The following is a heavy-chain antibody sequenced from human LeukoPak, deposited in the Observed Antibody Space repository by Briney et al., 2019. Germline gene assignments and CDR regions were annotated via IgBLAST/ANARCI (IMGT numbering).Heavy chain of an antibody. D-gene: IGHD2-2*01. J-gene: IGHJ4*02. Sequence: SETLSLTCSVSGGSIGSNNYYWAWLRQPPGRGLEWIATMHYSGTTFYNMSVKSRVAISLDSSKTQFSLKVNSVTASDTAVYFCASGYAEVLLVAEAFDYWGQGTLVTVSS. CDR1: GGSIGSNNYY. V-gene: IGHV4-39*01. CDR2: MHYSGTT. CDR3: ASGYAEVLLVAEAFDY.